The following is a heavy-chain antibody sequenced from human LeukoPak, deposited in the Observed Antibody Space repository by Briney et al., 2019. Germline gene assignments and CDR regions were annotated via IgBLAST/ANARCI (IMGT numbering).Heavy chain of an antibody. Sequence: ASVRVSCKASGDSFATYGLSWVRQAPGQGLEWVGWISPYNGKTDYARKFQDRVTMTTDISTTTAYMELTSLTSDDTAVYFCARHPRTIWSTISDNWFDPWGQGTLVTVSS. J-gene: IGHJ5*02. D-gene: IGHD2-8*01. V-gene: IGHV1-18*01. CDR2: ISPYNGKT. CDR1: GDSFATYG. CDR3: ARHPRTIWSTISDNWFDP.